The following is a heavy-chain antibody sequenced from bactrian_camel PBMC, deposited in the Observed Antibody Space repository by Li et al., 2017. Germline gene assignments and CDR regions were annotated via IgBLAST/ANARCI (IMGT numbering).Heavy chain of an antibody. CDR2: LDNGGDST. Sequence: DVQLVESGGGSVPAGGSLRLSCAASGFTFSNCAMHWVRQAPGMGLEWVSGLDNGGDSTYYADSAKGRFTISKNNAKNTVYLQVNSLKSDDTAMYYCATVDYSGGDFWGQGTQVTV. D-gene: IGHD2*01. J-gene: IGHJ4*01. CDR1: GFTFSNCA. V-gene: IGHV3S40*01. CDR3: ATVDYSGGDF.